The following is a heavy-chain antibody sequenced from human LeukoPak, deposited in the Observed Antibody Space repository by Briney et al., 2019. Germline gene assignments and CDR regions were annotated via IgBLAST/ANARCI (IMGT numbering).Heavy chain of an antibody. CDR3: ASSLAVAGTEADY. Sequence: GASVKVSCKASGGTFSSYAISWVRQAPGQGLEWMGGIIPIFGTANYAQKFQGRVTITADKSMSTAYMELSSLRSEDTAVYYCASSLAVAGTEADYWGQGTLVTVSS. CDR1: GGTFSSYA. J-gene: IGHJ4*02. CDR2: IIPIFGTA. V-gene: IGHV1-69*06. D-gene: IGHD6-19*01.